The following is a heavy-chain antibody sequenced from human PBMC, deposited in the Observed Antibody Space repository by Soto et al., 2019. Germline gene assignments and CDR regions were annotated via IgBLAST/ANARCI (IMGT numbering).Heavy chain of an antibody. CDR2: IIPIIGIA. J-gene: IGHJ3*02. V-gene: IGHV1-69*02. D-gene: IGHD3-9*01. CDR3: ASLHYDILTGYSHGAFDI. Sequence: QVQLVQSGAEVKKPGSSVKVSCKASGGTFSSYTISWVRQSPGQGLEWMGRIIPIIGIANYAQKFQGRVTITADKSTSTAYMECSRLRSADTAVYYCASLHYDILTGYSHGAFDIWGQGTMVTVSS. CDR1: GGTFSSYT.